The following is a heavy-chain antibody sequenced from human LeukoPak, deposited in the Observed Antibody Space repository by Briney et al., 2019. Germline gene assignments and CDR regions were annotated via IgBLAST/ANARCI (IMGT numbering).Heavy chain of an antibody. CDR2: INTDGSST. V-gene: IGHV3-74*01. J-gene: IGHJ4*02. CDR3: ARVRFHEYYFDY. D-gene: IGHD3-3*01. Sequence: GGSLRLSCAASGFTFSSYWMHWVRQGPGKGLVWVSRINTDGSSTSYADSVKGRFTISRDNAKNTLYLQMNSLRAEDTAVYYCARVRFHEYYFDYWGQGTLVTASS. CDR1: GFTFSSYW.